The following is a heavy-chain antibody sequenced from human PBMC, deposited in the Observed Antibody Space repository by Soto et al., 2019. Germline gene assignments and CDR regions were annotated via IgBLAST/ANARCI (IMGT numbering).Heavy chain of an antibody. J-gene: IGHJ3*02. CDR1: GFTFSSYE. CDR3: ARDTTVTTFDAFDI. V-gene: IGHV3-48*03. Sequence: PGGSLRLSCAASGFTFSSYEMNWVRQAPGKGLEWVSYISSSGSTIYYADSVKGRFTISRDNAKNSLYLQMNSLRAEDTAVYYCARDTTVTTFDAFDIWGQGTMVTVSS. CDR2: ISSSGSTI. D-gene: IGHD4-17*01.